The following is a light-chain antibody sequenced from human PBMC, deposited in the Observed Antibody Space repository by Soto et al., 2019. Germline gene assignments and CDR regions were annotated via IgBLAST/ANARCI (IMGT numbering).Light chain of an antibody. Sequence: QSALAQPSSVSGSPGQSITISCTGTSTDVGGYNYVSWYQHHSGKAPKLLIYEVTNRPSGISDRFSGSKSVNTASLTISGLQAEDEADYYCCSYAGSYTWVFGSGTKVTVL. CDR3: CSYAGSYTWV. CDR1: STDVGGYNY. CDR2: EVT. J-gene: IGLJ1*01. V-gene: IGLV2-14*01.